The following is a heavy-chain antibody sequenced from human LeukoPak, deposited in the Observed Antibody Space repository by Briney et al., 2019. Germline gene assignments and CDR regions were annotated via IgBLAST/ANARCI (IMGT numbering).Heavy chain of an antibody. D-gene: IGHD4-17*01. CDR3: ARGHDYGDYVGNWFDP. CDR1: GFTLSSYA. V-gene: IGHV3-64*01. J-gene: IGHJ5*02. CDR2: ISSNGGST. Sequence: PGGSLRLSCAASGFTLSSYAMHWVRQAPGKGLEYVSAISSNGGSTYYANSVKGRFTISRDNSKNTLYLQMGSLRAEDMAVYYCARGHDYGDYVGNWFDPWGQGTLVTVSS.